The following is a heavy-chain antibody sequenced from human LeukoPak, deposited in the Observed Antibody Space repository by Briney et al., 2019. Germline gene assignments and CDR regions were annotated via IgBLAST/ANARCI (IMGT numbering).Heavy chain of an antibody. Sequence: GGSLRLSCAASGFTFSSYAMHWVRQAPGKGLEWVAFISYDGSNKYYADSVKGRFTISRDNSKYTLYLQMNSLRAEDTAVYYCARVQHYDSSGYEGAQYFQHWGQGTLVTVSS. CDR2: ISYDGSNK. D-gene: IGHD3-22*01. V-gene: IGHV3-30-3*01. J-gene: IGHJ1*01. CDR1: GFTFSSYA. CDR3: ARVQHYDSSGYEGAQYFQH.